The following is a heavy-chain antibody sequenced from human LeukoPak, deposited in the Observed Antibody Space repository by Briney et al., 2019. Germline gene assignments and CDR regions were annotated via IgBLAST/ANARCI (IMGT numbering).Heavy chain of an antibody. D-gene: IGHD1-26*01. V-gene: IGHV3-13*04. CDR3: ARGANTHFDY. CDR1: GFTFSNYD. CDR2: IGTAGDT. Sequence: GGSLRLSCAASGFTFSNYDMHWVRQATGKGLEWVSAIGTAGDTYYPGSVRGRFTMSRENAKDSLYLQMNSLTAGDTAVYYCARGANTHFDYWGQGILVTVSS. J-gene: IGHJ4*02.